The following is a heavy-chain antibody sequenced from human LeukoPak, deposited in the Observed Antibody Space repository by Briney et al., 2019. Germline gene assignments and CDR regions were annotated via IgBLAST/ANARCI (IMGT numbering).Heavy chain of an antibody. Sequence: GGSLRLSCAASGFTFDDYGMSWVRQAPGKGLEWVSGINWNGGSTGYADSVKGRFTISRDNAKNSLYLQMNSLGAEDTALYYCARDIAAAGVAGYYYYMDVWGKGTTVTVSS. CDR2: INWNGGST. CDR1: GFTFDDYG. J-gene: IGHJ6*03. CDR3: ARDIAAAGVAGYYYYMDV. D-gene: IGHD6-13*01. V-gene: IGHV3-20*04.